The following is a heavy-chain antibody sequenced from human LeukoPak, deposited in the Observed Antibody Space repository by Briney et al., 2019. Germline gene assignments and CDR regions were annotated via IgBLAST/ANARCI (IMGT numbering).Heavy chain of an antibody. CDR3: ARAPVVRAFDI. D-gene: IGHD4-23*01. CDR2: ISSSGSTI. CDR1: GFTFSSYE. V-gene: IGHV3-48*03. Sequence: GGSLRLSCAASGFTFSSYEMNWVRQAPGKGLDWVSYISSSGSTIYYADSVKGRFTISRDNAKNSLYLQMNSLRAEDTAVYYCARAPVVRAFDIWGQGTMVTVSS. J-gene: IGHJ3*02.